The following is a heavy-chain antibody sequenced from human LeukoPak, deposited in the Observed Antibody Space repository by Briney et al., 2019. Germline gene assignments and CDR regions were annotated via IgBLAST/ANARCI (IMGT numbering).Heavy chain of an antibody. J-gene: IGHJ4*02. CDR1: DGSISSSSYY. CDR3: ARLVGSSWSDY. Sequence: SETLSLTCTVSDGSISSSSYYWGWIRQPPGKGLEWIGSIYYSGSTYYNPSLKSRVTISVDTSKNQFSLKLSSVTAADTAVYYCARLVGSSWSDYWGQGTLVTVSS. CDR2: IYYSGST. V-gene: IGHV4-39*01. D-gene: IGHD6-13*01.